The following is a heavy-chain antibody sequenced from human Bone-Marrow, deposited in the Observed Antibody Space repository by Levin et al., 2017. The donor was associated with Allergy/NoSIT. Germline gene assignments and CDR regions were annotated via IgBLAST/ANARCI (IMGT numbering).Heavy chain of an antibody. CDR1: GGSFSGYY. CDR3: ARGHGSSWVTFDY. CDR2: INHSGST. Sequence: PSETLSLTCAVYGGSFSGYYWSWIRQPPGKGLEWIGEINHSGSTNYNPSLKSRVTISVDTSKNQFSLKLSSVTAADTAVYYCARGHGSSWVTFDYWGQGTLVTVSS. V-gene: IGHV4-34*01. J-gene: IGHJ4*02. D-gene: IGHD6-13*01.